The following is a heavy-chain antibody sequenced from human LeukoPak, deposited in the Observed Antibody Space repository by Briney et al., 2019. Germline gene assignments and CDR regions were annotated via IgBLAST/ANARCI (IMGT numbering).Heavy chain of an antibody. CDR3: ARDIWGEQLLPNPDFDY. V-gene: IGHV3-11*01. CDR1: GFTFSYYY. D-gene: IGHD6-19*01. Sequence: PGGSLRLSCAASGFTFSYYYMSWIRQAPGKGLEWVSYISSSGSTIYYADSVKGRFTISRDNAKNSLYLQMNSLRAEDTAVYYCARDIWGEQLLPNPDFDYWGQGTLVTVSS. J-gene: IGHJ4*02. CDR2: ISSSGSTI.